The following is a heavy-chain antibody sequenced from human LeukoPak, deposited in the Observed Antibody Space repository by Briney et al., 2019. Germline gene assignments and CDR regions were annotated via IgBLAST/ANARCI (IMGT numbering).Heavy chain of an antibody. CDR1: GFNLNSYA. CDR2: IRHDETNS. CDR3: AKEYTPSSPLGELDS. V-gene: IGHV3-30*02. D-gene: IGHD6-6*01. Sequence: PGGSLRLSCAVSGFNLNSYAMHWVRQAPAKGLNGVAVIRHDETNSFYAGSVQGRFTISRDTSKKLLYLQMNSLRVEDTAVYYCAKEYTPSSPLGELDSWGQGTLVTVSS. J-gene: IGHJ4*02.